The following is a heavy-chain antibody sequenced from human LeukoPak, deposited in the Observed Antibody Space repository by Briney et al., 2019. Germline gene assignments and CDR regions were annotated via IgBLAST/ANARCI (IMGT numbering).Heavy chain of an antibody. V-gene: IGHV4-59*08. D-gene: IGHD3-10*01. CDR2: IYYSGYT. CDR3: ASLSGSGSPTQD. Sequence: SETLSLTCTVSGGSISSYYWSWIRQPPGKGLEWIGYIYYSGYTNYNPSLKSRVTISVDTSKNQFSLKLSSVTAADTAVYYCASLSGSGSPTQDWGQGTLVTVSS. J-gene: IGHJ4*02. CDR1: GGSISSYY.